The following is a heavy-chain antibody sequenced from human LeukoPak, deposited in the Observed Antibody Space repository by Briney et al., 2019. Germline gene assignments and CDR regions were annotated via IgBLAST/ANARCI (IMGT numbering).Heavy chain of an antibody. CDR3: ARESVAGNFDY. J-gene: IGHJ4*02. D-gene: IGHD6-19*01. Sequence: PGGSLRLSCAASGFAFINYAMHWVRQAPGKGLEWVAVISYDGRNKYYAESVKGRFTMSRDTSKNTLNLQMNSLRAEDTAVYYCARESVAGNFDYWGQGTLVTVSS. CDR1: GFAFINYA. V-gene: IGHV3-30*04. CDR2: ISYDGRNK.